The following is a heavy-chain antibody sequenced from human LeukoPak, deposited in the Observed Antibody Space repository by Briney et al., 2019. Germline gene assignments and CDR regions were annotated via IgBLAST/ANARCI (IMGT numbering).Heavy chain of an antibody. D-gene: IGHD2-21*02. CDR2: IYPGDYET. J-gene: IGHJ4*02. V-gene: IGHV5-51*01. CDR1: GYSFSNYW. CDR3: AIPPGYCGNDCSFDH. Sequence: GESLKISCEGSGYSFSNYWVGWVRQMPGKGLEWMGIIYPGDYETRYSPSFQGLVTISVDRSISTAYLQWSSLKASDTAMYYCAIPPGYCGNDCSFDHWGQGTLVTVSS.